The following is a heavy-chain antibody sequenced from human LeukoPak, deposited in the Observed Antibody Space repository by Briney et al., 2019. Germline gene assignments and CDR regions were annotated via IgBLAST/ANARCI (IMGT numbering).Heavy chain of an antibody. Sequence: PSETLSLTCTVSGASITSYYWTWIRQPPEKGLEWIGFLSYIGSTNYNPSVKSRVTISVDTSKNQFSLKLSSVTAADTAVYHCARNRYYYGSRNYGVPNWFDPWGQGTLVTVSS. V-gene: IGHV4-59*08. CDR1: GASITSYY. J-gene: IGHJ5*02. D-gene: IGHD3-10*01. CDR3: ARNRYYYGSRNYGVPNWFDP. CDR2: LSYIGST.